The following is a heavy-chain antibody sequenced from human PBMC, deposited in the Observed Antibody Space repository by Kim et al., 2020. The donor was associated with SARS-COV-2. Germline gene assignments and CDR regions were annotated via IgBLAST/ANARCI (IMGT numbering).Heavy chain of an antibody. Sequence: GGSLRLSCAASGFSFSSFSLHWVRQAPGKGLEWVALISYNGGNKYYADSVKGRFTISRDNSKNTLYLQMNSLRAEDTAVYYCARDLNEMPTEYDAFDIWGQGGTVTVSS. CDR3: ARDLNEMPTEYDAFDI. V-gene: IGHV3-30*04. CDR1: GFSFSSFS. D-gene: IGHD4-4*01. J-gene: IGHJ3*02. CDR2: ISYNGGNK.